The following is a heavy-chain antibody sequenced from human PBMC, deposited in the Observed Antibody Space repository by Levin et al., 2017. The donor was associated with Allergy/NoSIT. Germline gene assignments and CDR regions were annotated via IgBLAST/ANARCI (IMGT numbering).Heavy chain of an antibody. CDR1: GFSLSGYS. J-gene: IGHJ5*02. CDR3: ARDQGLA. CDR2: ISGSGTYI. V-gene: IGHV3-21*04. Sequence: SGGSLRLSCVASGFSLSGYSMNWVRQAPGKGLEWVSTISGSGTYINYIDSVKGRFAISRDDAKNSVYLQMNSLRDEDTAVYYCARDQGLAWGQGVLVTVSS.